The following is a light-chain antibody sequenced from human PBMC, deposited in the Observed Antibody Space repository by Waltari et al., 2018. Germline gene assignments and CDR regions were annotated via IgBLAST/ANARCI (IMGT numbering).Light chain of an antibody. V-gene: IGKV1D-13*01. CDR2: DAS. J-gene: IGKJ3*01. CDR3: QQYINYPFT. CDR1: QGIRSV. Sequence: AIQLTQSPSSLSASLGDRVTITCRASQGIRSVLAWYQQRPGKPPQFLIYDASTLHNGVPSKFSGSESETDFSLTINSLQPEDFATYYCQQYINYPFTFGPGTKVDIK.